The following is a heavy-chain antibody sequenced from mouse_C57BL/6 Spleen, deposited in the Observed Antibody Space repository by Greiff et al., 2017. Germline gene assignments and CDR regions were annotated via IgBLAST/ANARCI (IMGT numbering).Heavy chain of an antibody. CDR3: ARDYDYDGAWFAY. CDR1: GYTFTRYW. CDR2: INPSSGYT. Sequence: QVQLQQSGAELAKPGASVKLSCKASGYTFTRYWMHWVKQRPGQGLEWIGYINPSSGYTKYNQKFKDKATLTADKSSSTAYMQLSSLTYEDSAVYYCARDYDYDGAWFAYWGQGTLVTVSA. V-gene: IGHV1-7*01. J-gene: IGHJ3*01. D-gene: IGHD2-4*01.